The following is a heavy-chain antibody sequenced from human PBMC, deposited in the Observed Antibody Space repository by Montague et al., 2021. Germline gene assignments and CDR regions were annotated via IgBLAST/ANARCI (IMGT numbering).Heavy chain of an antibody. J-gene: IGHJ4*02. CDR3: ARARITGTSTPLDY. CDR1: GGSISSTSHY. D-gene: IGHD1/OR15-1a*01. Sequence: SETLSLTCTVSGGSISSTSHYWDWIRQPPGKGLEWIVTFYSGGNTYYNPAIKSPVSVSADTSNNQFSLKLHSVTAADTAVYFCARARITGTSTPLDYWGQGTLVTVSS. CDR2: FYSGGNT. V-gene: IGHV4-39*01.